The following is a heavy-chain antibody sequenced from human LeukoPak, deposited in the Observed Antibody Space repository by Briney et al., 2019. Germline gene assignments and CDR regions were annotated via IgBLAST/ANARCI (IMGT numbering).Heavy chain of an antibody. CDR1: GFTFSSYG. V-gene: IGHV3-30*18. CDR3: AKAVKGYRYFNY. J-gene: IGHJ4*02. CDR2: ISYDGSNK. Sequence: PGGSLRLSCAAPGFTFSSYGMHWVRQAPGKGLEWVAVISYDGSNKYYADSVKGRFTISRDNSKNTLYLQMNSLRAGDAAVYYCAKAVKGYRYFNYWGQGTLVTVSS. D-gene: IGHD3-16*02.